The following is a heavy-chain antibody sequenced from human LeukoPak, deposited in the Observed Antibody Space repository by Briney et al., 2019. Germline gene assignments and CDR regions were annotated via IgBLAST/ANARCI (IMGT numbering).Heavy chain of an antibody. Sequence: GGSLRLSCAASGFTFSSYSMNWVRQAPEKGLEWVSSISSSSSYKYYADSVKGRFTISRDNAKNSLYLQMNSLRAEDTAVYYCATSISDYYDSSGSIPDAFDIWGQGTMVTVSS. J-gene: IGHJ3*02. CDR3: ATSISDYYDSSGSIPDAFDI. D-gene: IGHD3-22*01. V-gene: IGHV3-21*01. CDR2: ISSSSSYK. CDR1: GFTFSSYS.